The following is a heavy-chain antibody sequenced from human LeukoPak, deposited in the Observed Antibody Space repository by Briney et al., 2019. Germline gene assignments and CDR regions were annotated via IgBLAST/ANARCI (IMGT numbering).Heavy chain of an antibody. V-gene: IGHV3-30*03. CDR1: GFTFNTYG. J-gene: IGHJ3*02. Sequence: GESLRLSCVASGFTFNTYGIHWVRQAPGKGLEWVAVISHDGSDKYYADSVKGRFTISRDNSKNRLYLQMNSLRAEDTAVYYCARNSFRNYYDSSGYFPDAFDIWGQGTMVTVSS. CDR2: ISHDGSDK. CDR3: ARNSFRNYYDSSGYFPDAFDI. D-gene: IGHD3-22*01.